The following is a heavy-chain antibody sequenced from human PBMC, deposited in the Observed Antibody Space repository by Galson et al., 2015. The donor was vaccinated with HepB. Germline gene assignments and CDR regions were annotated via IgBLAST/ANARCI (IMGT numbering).Heavy chain of an antibody. D-gene: IGHD6-13*01. CDR2: IYPGDPDT. CDR3: AKLRIAAAGKVQIKGSGTSRWDYGMDV. J-gene: IGHJ6*02. Sequence: QSGAEVKKPGESLKTSCKGSGYSFTSYWIGWVRQMPGKGLEWMGIIYPGDPDTRYSPSFQGQVTISADKSISTAYLQWSSLKASDTAMYYCAKLRIAAAGKVQIKGSGTSRWDYGMDVWGQGTTVTVSS. CDR1: GYSFTSYW. V-gene: IGHV5-51*01.